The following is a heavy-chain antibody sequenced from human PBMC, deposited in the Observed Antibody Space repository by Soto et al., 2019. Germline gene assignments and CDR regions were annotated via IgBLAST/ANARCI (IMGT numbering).Heavy chain of an antibody. Sequence: SETLSLTCAVNGGSFTGYYGCRIRQSPGKGLEWIGEVSHRGSTNYNPSLKSRVTISIDTSKNQFSLKLNSVTAADTGMYYCARNGGSTWYYFDSWGQGTLVTVSS. CDR2: VSHRGST. D-gene: IGHD6-13*01. V-gene: IGHV4-34*01. CDR3: ARNGGSTWYYFDS. J-gene: IGHJ4*02. CDR1: GGSFTGYY.